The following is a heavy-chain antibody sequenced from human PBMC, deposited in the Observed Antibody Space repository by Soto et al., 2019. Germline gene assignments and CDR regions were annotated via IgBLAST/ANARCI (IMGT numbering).Heavy chain of an antibody. V-gene: IGHV3-30*18. CDR2: ISYDGSNK. J-gene: IGHJ4*02. Sequence: QVQLVESGGGVVRPGRSLRLSCAASGFTFSSYGMHWVRQAPGKGLEWVAVISYDGSNKYYADSVKGRFTISRDNSKDTLYLQMNSLRAEDTAVYYCAKDLLPGYFDYWGQGTLVTVSS. CDR3: AKDLLPGYFDY. D-gene: IGHD3-10*01. CDR1: GFTFSSYG.